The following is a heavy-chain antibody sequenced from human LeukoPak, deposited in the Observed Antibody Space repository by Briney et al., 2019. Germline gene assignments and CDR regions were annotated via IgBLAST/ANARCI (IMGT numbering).Heavy chain of an antibody. Sequence: GGSLRLSCAASGFTFSSYTMKWVRQAPGKGLEWVSSISSSSSYIYYAGSVKGRFTISRDNAKNSLYLQMNSLRAEDTAVYYCAELGITMIGGVWGKGTTVTISS. CDR2: ISSSSSYI. J-gene: IGHJ6*04. CDR1: GFTFSSYT. CDR3: AELGITMIGGV. D-gene: IGHD3-10*02. V-gene: IGHV3-21*01.